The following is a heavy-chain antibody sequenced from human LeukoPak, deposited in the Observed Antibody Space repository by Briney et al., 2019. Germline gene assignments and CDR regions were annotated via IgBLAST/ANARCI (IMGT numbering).Heavy chain of an antibody. CDR3: ARQQTAPTYYYDSSGYPFDY. CDR1: GGSISITRYY. J-gene: IGHJ4*02. CDR2: MYSSGTT. D-gene: IGHD3-22*01. V-gene: IGHV4-39*01. Sequence: PSETLSLTCTVSGGSISITRYYWGWIRQPPGKGLEWIASMYSSGTTYYNPSLKSRVTISVDTSKNQFSLKLSSVTAADTAVYYCARQQTAPTYYYDSSGYPFDYWGQGTLVTVSS.